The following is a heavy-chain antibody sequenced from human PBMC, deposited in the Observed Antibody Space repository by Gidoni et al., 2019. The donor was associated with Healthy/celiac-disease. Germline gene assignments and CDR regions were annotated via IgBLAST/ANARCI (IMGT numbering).Heavy chain of an antibody. J-gene: IGHJ4*02. CDR1: GFTFRSYA. CDR3: AKGRGSIAAADY. CDR2: ISGSGGST. V-gene: IGHV3-23*01. D-gene: IGHD6-13*01. Sequence: EVQLLESGGGLVQPGGSLRLSCAASGFTFRSYAMRWVRQAPGKGLEWVSGISGSGGSTYYADSVKGRFTISRDNSKNTLYLQMNSLRAEDTAVYYFAKGRGSIAAADYWGQGTLVTVSS.